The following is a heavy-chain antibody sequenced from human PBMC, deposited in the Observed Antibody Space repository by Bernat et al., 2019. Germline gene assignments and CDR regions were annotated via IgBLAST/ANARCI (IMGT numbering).Heavy chain of an antibody. J-gene: IGHJ6*03. CDR3: TRDPMTTVTGYYYYYYMDV. D-gene: IGHD4-17*01. Sequence: EVQLVESGGGLVQPGRSLRLSCTASGFTFGDYAMSWVRQAPGKGLEWGGVFRSKAYGGTTEYAAYVKGRITISRDDSKSIAYLQMNSLKTEDTAVYYCTRDPMTTVTGYYYYYYMDVWGKGTTVTVSS. V-gene: IGHV3-49*04. CDR2: FRSKAYGGTT. CDR1: GFTFGDYA.